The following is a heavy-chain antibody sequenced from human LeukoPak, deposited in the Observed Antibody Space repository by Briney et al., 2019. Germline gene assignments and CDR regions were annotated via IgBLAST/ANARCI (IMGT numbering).Heavy chain of an antibody. CDR1: GYTFTSYD. V-gene: IGHV1-69*06. Sequence: SVKVSCKASGYTFTSYDINWVRQAPGQGLEWMGGIIPIFGTADYAQKFQGRVTITADKSTSTAYMELSSLRSEDTAVYYCARPDSSGYYYRYWGQGTLVTVSS. J-gene: IGHJ4*02. CDR3: ARPDSSGYYYRY. D-gene: IGHD3-22*01. CDR2: IIPIFGTA.